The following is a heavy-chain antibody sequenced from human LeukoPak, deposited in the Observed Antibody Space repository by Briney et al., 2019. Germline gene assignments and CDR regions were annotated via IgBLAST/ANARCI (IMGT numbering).Heavy chain of an antibody. V-gene: IGHV3-7*01. CDR2: IIQDDSEK. J-gene: IGHJ4*02. CDR3: ATDRKVGTWDPRFNY. CDR1: GFPLKDYR. D-gene: IGHD4-23*01. Sequence: GGSPRLPCSASGFPLKDYRMMRVRAAPRKGTEGVGNIIQDDSEKIYVDSVKGRHNISRDNAKFSLYLQMNSLRVEETAIYYCATDRKVGTWDPRFNYWGQGTLVTVSS.